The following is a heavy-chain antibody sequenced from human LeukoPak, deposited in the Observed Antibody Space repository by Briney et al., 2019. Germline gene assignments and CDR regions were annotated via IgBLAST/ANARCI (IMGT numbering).Heavy chain of an antibody. V-gene: IGHV3-21*01. D-gene: IGHD6-6*01. Sequence: GGSLRLSCAASGFTFSSYSMNWVRQAPGKGLEWVSSISSSSSYICYADSVKGRFTISRDNAKNSLYLQMNCLRAEDTAVSYCARRIAARRQPYDAFDIWGQGTMVTVSS. CDR2: ISSSSSYI. J-gene: IGHJ3*02. CDR1: GFTFSSYS. CDR3: ARRIAARRQPYDAFDI.